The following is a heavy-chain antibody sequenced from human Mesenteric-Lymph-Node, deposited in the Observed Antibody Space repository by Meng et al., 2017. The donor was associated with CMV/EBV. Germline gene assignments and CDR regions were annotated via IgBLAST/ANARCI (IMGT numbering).Heavy chain of an antibody. D-gene: IGHD1-7*01. CDR2: IRKDESEK. J-gene: IGHJ4*02. CDR1: GFTFSSYG. V-gene: IGHV3-30*02. CDR3: TRRTDYWNYSEC. Sequence: GGSLRLSCAASGFTFSSYGMHWVRQAPGKGLEWVAFIRKDESEKQYAGSVKGRFTISRDNSKNTLYLQMDSLRAEDTAVYYCTRRTDYWNYSECWGQGTLVTVSS.